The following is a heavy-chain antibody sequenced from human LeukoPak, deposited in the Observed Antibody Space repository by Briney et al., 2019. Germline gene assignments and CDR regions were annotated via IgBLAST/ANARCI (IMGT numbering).Heavy chain of an antibody. Sequence: GGSLRLSCAASGFTFSSYWMSWVRQAPGKGLEWVANIKQDGSEKYYVDSVKGRFTISRDNSKNTLYLQMNSLRAEDTAVYYCAKGPSYYDSSGFDYWGQGTLVTVSS. D-gene: IGHD3-22*01. CDR1: GFTFSSYW. V-gene: IGHV3-7*01. CDR2: IKQDGSEK. J-gene: IGHJ4*02. CDR3: AKGPSYYDSSGFDY.